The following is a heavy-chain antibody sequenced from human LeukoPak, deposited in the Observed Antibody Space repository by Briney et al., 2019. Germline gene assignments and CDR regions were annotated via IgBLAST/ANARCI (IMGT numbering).Heavy chain of an antibody. CDR1: GFSFSNYT. CDR2: ISSSRTK. J-gene: IGHJ4*02. D-gene: IGHD6-13*01. CDR3: AKDILAAGLFFDY. Sequence: GGSLRLSCTASGFSFSNYTMNWVRLAPGKGLEWVSSISSSRTKADSVEGRFTISRDNAKNSLYLQMDSLRVEDTALYYCAKDILAAGLFFDYWGQGALVTVSS. V-gene: IGHV3-21*06.